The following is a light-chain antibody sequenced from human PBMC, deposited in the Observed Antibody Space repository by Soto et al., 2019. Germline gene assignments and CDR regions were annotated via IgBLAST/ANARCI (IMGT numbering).Light chain of an antibody. CDR1: QSVLYISNNKNY. CDR3: QQYYSSIT. V-gene: IGKV4-1*01. CDR2: WAS. Sequence: DIVMTQSPDSRAVSLGERATINCKSSQSVLYISNNKNYLAWYQQKPGQPPRLLIYWASTRESGVPDRFSGSGSGTDFTLTISSLQAEDVAVYYCQQYYSSITFGQGTRLEIK. J-gene: IGKJ5*01.